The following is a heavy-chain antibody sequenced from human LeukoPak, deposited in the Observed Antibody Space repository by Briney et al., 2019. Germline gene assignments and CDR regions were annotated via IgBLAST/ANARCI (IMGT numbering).Heavy chain of an antibody. D-gene: IGHD1-26*01. CDR2: IKQDGSEK. V-gene: IGHV3-7*01. CDR3: ARAGSGTYYHYYGMDV. CDR1: GFTFIAYW. Sequence: GGSLRLSCAASGFTFIAYWMSWVRQAPGKGLEWVANIKQDGSEKYYVDSVKGRFTISRDNAKKSLYLQMNSLRVEDTAVYYCARAGSGTYYHYYGMDVWGQGTTVTVSS. J-gene: IGHJ6*02.